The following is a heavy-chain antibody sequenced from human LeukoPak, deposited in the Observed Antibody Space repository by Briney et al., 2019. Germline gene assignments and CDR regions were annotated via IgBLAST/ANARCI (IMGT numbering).Heavy chain of an antibody. CDR2: FDPEDGET. CDR1: GYTLTELS. Sequence: ASVKVTCKVSGYTLTELSMHWVRQAPGKGLEWMGGFDPEDGETIYAQKFQGRVTMTEDTSTDTAYMELSSLRSEDTAVYYCARAVARWGAFDIWGQGTMVTVSS. J-gene: IGHJ3*02. D-gene: IGHD6-19*01. CDR3: ARAVARWGAFDI. V-gene: IGHV1-24*01.